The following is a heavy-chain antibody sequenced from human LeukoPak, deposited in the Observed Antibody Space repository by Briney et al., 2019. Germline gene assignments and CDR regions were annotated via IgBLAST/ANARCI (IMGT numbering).Heavy chain of an antibody. CDR3: TRDVFDY. Sequence: PGGSLRLSCAASGFTFSSYEMNWVRQAPGKGLEWVSYISSGGSIIYYAGSVKGRFTISRDNAKNSLYLQTNSLRAEDTAVYYCTRDVFDYWGQGTLVTVSS. CDR1: GFTFSSYE. J-gene: IGHJ4*02. V-gene: IGHV3-48*03. CDR2: ISSGGSII.